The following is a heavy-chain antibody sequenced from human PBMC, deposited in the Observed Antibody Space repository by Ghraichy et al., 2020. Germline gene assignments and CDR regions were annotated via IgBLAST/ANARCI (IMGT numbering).Heavy chain of an antibody. CDR1: GFTFRDYY. Sequence: GGSLRLSCAASGFTFRDYYMNWIRQAPGKGLEWVSYISSSSSYTNYADSLKGRFTISRDNAKNSLSLQMNSLRAEDTAVYYCARQLYGDFEFDSWGQGTLVTVSS. J-gene: IGHJ4*02. CDR3: ARQLYGDFEFDS. D-gene: IGHD4-17*01. CDR2: ISSSSSYT. V-gene: IGHV3-11*03.